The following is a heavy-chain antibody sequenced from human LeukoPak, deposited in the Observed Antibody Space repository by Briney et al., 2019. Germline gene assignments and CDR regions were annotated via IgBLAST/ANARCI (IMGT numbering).Heavy chain of an antibody. CDR2: TYQRSKWYN. J-gene: IGHJ4*02. Sequence: SQTLSLTCAISGDSVSINSAAWNWIRQSPSRGLEWLGRTYQRSKWYNDYAVSVKSRITINPDISKNQFSLQLNSVTPEDTTVYYCARSPSPYSSGWYFDYWGQGTLVTVSS. CDR1: GDSVSINSAA. V-gene: IGHV6-1*01. CDR3: ARSPSPYSSGWYFDY. D-gene: IGHD6-19*01.